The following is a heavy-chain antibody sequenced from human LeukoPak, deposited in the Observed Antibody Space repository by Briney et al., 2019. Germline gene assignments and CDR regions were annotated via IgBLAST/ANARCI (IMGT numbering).Heavy chain of an antibody. D-gene: IGHD1-26*01. CDR1: DLPSPTIP. J-gene: IGHJ4*02. V-gene: IGHV3-23*01. CDR3: AKGGKWDVTPFDY. CDR2: ISGGGGST. Sequence: GGPLRLSLAPLDLPSPTIPLTWFGRPQGRGWGGVSTISGGGGSTYYADSVKGRFTISRDNSKNTLYLQVNSLRAEDTAVYYCAKGGKWDVTPFDYWARELWSPSPQ.